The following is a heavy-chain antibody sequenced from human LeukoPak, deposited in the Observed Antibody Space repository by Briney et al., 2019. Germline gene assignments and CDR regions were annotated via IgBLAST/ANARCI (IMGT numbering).Heavy chain of an antibody. V-gene: IGHV3-30-3*01. CDR3: ARESGRGGYDIGL. CDR2: ITYDGSNQ. D-gene: IGHD3-9*01. Sequence: GGSLRLSCAASGFTFSSYAMHWVRQAPGKGLEWVAAITYDGSNQYYADSVKGRFTISRDNSKSTLFLQMNSLRVEDTAAYFCARESGRGGYDIGLWGQGTLVTVSS. CDR1: GFTFSSYA. J-gene: IGHJ5*02.